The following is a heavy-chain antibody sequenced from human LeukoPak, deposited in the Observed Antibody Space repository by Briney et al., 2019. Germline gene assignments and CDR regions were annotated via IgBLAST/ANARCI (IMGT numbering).Heavy chain of an antibody. CDR1: GYTFTGYY. D-gene: IGHD6-6*01. V-gene: IGHV1-2*02. CDR3: ARDSRIAARRFSGWFDP. CDR2: INPNSGGT. Sequence: GESLKISCKGSGYTFTGYYMHWVRQAPGQGLEWMGWINPNSGGTNYAQKFQGRVTMTRDTSISTAYMELSRLRSDDTAVYYCARDSRIAARRFSGWFDPWGQGTLVTVSS. J-gene: IGHJ5*02.